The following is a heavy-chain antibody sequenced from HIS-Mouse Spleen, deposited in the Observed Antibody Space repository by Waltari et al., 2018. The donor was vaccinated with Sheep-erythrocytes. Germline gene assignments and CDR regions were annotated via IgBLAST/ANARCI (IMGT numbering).Heavy chain of an antibody. Sequence: QLQLQESGPGLVKPSETLSLTCTVYGGSISSSSYYWCWIRQPPGKGLEWIGSIYYSGSTYYNPSLKSRVTISVDTSKNQFSLKLSSVTAADTAVYYCARDEGTYYDFWSGYPPSYYFDYWGQGTLVTVSS. CDR2: IYYSGST. J-gene: IGHJ4*02. CDR3: ARDEGTYYDFWSGYPPSYYFDY. D-gene: IGHD3-3*01. V-gene: IGHV4-39*07. CDR1: GGSISSSSYY.